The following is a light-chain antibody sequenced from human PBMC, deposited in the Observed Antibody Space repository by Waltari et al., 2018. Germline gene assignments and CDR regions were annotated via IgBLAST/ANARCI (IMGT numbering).Light chain of an antibody. CDR3: HQYQRSPT. J-gene: IGKJ1*01. CDR2: GSS. V-gene: IGKV3-20*01. Sequence: VLTQSPGTLSLSPGERATLSCRASQSLSNGYLAWYQHRPGQAPRLLIHGSSNRATDIPVRFSGSGSGTDFSLTSSSLDPEDFAVYYCHQYQRSPTFGHGTKV. CDR1: QSLSNGY.